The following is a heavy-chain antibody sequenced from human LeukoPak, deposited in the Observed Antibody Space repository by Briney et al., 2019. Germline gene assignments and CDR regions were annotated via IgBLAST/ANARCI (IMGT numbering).Heavy chain of an antibody. V-gene: IGHV1-24*01. CDR3: ATAAPPGYYYYYMDV. CDR1: GYTLTELS. D-gene: IGHD1-14*01. CDR2: FDPEDGET. J-gene: IGHJ6*03. Sequence: ASVKVSCKVSGYTLTELSMHWVRQAPGKGLEWVGGFDPEDGETIYAQKFQGRVTMTEDTSTDTAYMELSSLRSEDTAVYYCATAAPPGYYYYYMDVWGKGTTVTVSS.